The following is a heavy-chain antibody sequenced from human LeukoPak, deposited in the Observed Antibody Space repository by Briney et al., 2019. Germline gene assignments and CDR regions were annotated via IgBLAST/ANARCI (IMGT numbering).Heavy chain of an antibody. J-gene: IGHJ5*02. V-gene: IGHV3-23*01. Sequence: GGSLRLSCAASGFTFSNYAMSWVRQAPGKGLEWGSGISGSGGSTYYADSVKGRFTISRDNSKNTLNLQMNSLRAEDTAIYYCALHINGDYESRFDPWGQGTLVTVSS. CDR2: ISGSGGST. CDR1: GFTFSNYA. D-gene: IGHD4-17*01. CDR3: ALHINGDYESRFDP.